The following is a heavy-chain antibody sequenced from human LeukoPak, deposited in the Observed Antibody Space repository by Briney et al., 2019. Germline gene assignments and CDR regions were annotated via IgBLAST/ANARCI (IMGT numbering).Heavy chain of an antibody. CDR3: AAGWVCSGGSCYYYFDY. CDR2: IVVGSGNT. D-gene: IGHD2-15*01. V-gene: IGHV1-58*02. Sequence: SVKVSCKASGFTFTSSAMQCVRQARGQRLEWIGWIVVGSGNTNYAQKFQERVTITRDMSTSTAYMELSSLRSEDTAVYYCAAGWVCSGGSCYYYFDYWGQGTLVTVSS. CDR1: GFTFTSSA. J-gene: IGHJ4*02.